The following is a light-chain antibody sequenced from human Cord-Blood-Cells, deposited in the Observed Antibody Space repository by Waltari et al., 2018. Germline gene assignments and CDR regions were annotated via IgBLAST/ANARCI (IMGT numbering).Light chain of an antibody. CDR3: QQYNSYPLT. CDR2: KAS. Sequence: IQMTPSPSTLSASVGDRATCTCRARQSISSWLAWYQQKPGKAPKLLIYKASSLESGVPSRFSGSGSGTEFTLTISSLQPDDFATYYCQQYNSYPLTFGQGTRLEIK. CDR1: QSISSW. V-gene: IGKV1-5*03. J-gene: IGKJ5*01.